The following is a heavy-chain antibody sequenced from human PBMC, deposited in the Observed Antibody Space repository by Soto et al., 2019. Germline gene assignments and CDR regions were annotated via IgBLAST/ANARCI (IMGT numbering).Heavy chain of an antibody. CDR1: GFTFSNYA. V-gene: IGHV3-23*01. CDR3: AKVHGSGNYHNFPDY. Sequence: SGGSLRLSCAASGFTFSNYAISWVRQAPGKGLEWVSLISGSGGSTYYADSVKGRFTISRDNSKNTLYLQMNSLRAEDTAVYYCAKVHGSGNYHNFPDYWGQGTLVTVSS. J-gene: IGHJ4*02. D-gene: IGHD3-10*01. CDR2: ISGSGGST.